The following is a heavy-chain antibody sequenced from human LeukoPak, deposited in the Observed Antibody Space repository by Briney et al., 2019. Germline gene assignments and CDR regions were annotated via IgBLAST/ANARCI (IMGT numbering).Heavy chain of an antibody. J-gene: IGHJ6*03. D-gene: IGHD3-10*01. Sequence: SWTLSLTCAVSGGSISSSNWWSWVRQPPGKGLEWIGEIYYSGCTYYNPSLKSRVTISIDTSKNQFSLKLSSVTAADTAVYYCARGRNTMVRGAIGAETRYYYSYYMDVWGKGTTVTVSS. CDR2: IYYSGCT. CDR3: ARGRNTMVRGAIGAETRYYYSYYMDV. CDR1: GGSISSSNW. V-gene: IGHV4-4*02.